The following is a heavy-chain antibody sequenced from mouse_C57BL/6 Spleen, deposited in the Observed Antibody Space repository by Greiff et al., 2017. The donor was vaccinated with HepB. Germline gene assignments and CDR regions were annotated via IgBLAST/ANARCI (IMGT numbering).Heavy chain of an antibody. CDR1: GFSLTSYG. CDR3: ARHEWLRREYYAMDY. V-gene: IGHV2-6-1*01. CDR2: IWSDGST. Sequence: QVQLKESGPGLVAPSQSLSITCTVSGFSLTSYGVHWVRQPPGKGLEWLVVIWSDGSTTYNSALKSRLSNSKDNSKSQVFLKMNSLQTDDTAMYYCARHEWLRREYYAMDYWGQGTSVTVSS. D-gene: IGHD2-2*01. J-gene: IGHJ4*01.